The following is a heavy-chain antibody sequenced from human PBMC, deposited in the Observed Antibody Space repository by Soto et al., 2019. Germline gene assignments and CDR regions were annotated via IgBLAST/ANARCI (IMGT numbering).Heavy chain of an antibody. J-gene: IGHJ6*02. CDR1: GGSINSGDYY. CDR3: ARDRYYGSGTYYHSYSGMDV. CDR2: IFHSGST. V-gene: IGHV4-30-4*01. D-gene: IGHD3-10*01. Sequence: SETLSLTCTVSGGSINSGDYYWTWVRQPPGKGLEWIGNIFHSGSTYYTPSLQSRVTISLDTSKNHFSLKLSSVTPADTAVYYCARDRYYGSGTYYHSYSGMDVSGQGTTVTVFS.